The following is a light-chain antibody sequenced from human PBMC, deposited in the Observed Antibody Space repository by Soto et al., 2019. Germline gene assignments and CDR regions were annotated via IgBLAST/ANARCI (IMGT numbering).Light chain of an antibody. J-gene: IGLJ1*01. CDR2: ENN. V-gene: IGLV1-40*01. CDR3: QSYDSSLSGYV. Sequence: QPVLTQPPSVSEAPGQRVTISCTGSSSNIGAGYEAHWYQQVPGTAPKLLIYENNNRPSGVPDRFSGSNSGTSASLAITGLQAEDEAEYYCQSYDSSLSGYVFGTGTKVTVL. CDR1: SSNIGAGYE.